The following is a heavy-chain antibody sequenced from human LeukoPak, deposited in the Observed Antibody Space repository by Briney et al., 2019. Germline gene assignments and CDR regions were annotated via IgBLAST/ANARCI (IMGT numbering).Heavy chain of an antibody. CDR3: ARGLPGRDAFDV. J-gene: IGHJ3*01. V-gene: IGHV4-59*13. CDR1: GGSISSFY. CDR2: VFYSGNT. D-gene: IGHD3-16*01. Sequence: PSETLSLTCTVSGGSISSFYWNWIRQPQGKGLEWVGYVFYSGNTNYNPSLGSRVTISEDTSKNQFSLNLNSLTAADTAVYYCARGLPGRDAFDVWGQGTVVTVSS.